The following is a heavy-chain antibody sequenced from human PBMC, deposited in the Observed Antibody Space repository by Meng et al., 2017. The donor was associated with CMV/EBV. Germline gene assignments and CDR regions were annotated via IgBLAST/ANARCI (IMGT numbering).Heavy chain of an antibody. D-gene: IGHD4-23*01. V-gene: IGHV4-61*08. CDR3: ASEIGLRWKLFDY. Sequence: SETLSLTCSVSGGPIDSGGYYWSWIRQPPGKGLEWVGHIDDSGSTSHNPSLKSRVTISVDTSKNQFSLKLSSVTAADTAVYYCASEIGLRWKLFDYWGQGTLVTVSS. CDR1: GGPIDSGGYY. CDR2: IDDSGST. J-gene: IGHJ4*02.